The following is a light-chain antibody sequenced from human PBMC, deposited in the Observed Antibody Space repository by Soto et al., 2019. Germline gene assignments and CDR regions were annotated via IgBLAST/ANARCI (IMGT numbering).Light chain of an antibody. CDR3: QQYESTPPT. CDR2: WAS. V-gene: IGKV4-1*01. CDR1: QSVLYNSNNRNY. Sequence: DIVMTQSPDSLAVSLGERATINCKSSQSVLYNSNNRNYLAWYQQRPGQPPMLLIYWASTRESGVPDRFSGSGSGTDFTLTITSLQAEDVAVYYCQQYESTPPTFGQGTKLEIK. J-gene: IGKJ2*01.